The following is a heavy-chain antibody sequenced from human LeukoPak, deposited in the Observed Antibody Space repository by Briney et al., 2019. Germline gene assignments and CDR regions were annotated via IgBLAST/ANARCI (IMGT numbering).Heavy chain of an antibody. CDR2: ITGRGENT. Sequence: GGSLRLSCAASGFTFTNYGVNWVRQAPGKGLEWVSGITGRGENTYYADSVKGRFTISRDNSKNTLYLQMNSLRAEDAAIYYCARDRRLASFDYGGQGTLVTVSS. J-gene: IGHJ4*02. CDR3: ARDRRLASFDY. D-gene: IGHD6-25*01. CDR1: GFTFTNYG. V-gene: IGHV3-23*01.